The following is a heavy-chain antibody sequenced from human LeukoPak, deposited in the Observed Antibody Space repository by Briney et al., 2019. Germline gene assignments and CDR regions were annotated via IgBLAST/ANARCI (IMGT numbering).Heavy chain of an antibody. Sequence: SGTLSLTCAVSGGSISSGNWWSWVRQPPGKGLEWIGEIYHSGNTNYNPSLKSRVTISVDWSKNHFSLKLSSVTAADTAVYYCAREHKDYDGDGYYYDNWGQGTLVTVSS. CDR2: IYHSGNT. CDR3: AREHKDYDGDGYYYDN. CDR1: GGSISSGNW. J-gene: IGHJ4*02. D-gene: IGHD3-22*01. V-gene: IGHV4-4*02.